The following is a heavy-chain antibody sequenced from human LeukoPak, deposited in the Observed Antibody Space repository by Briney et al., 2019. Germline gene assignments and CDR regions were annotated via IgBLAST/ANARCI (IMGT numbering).Heavy chain of an antibody. CDR2: ISSSSSTI. Sequence: PGGSLRLSCAASGFPFSSYSMTWVRQAPGKGLEWVSYISSSSSTIYYADSVKGRFTISRDNAKNSLYLQMNSLGAEDTAVYYCARDIGTTRLYYWGQGTLVTVSS. CDR1: GFPFSSYS. CDR3: ARDIGTTRLYY. D-gene: IGHD5-12*01. J-gene: IGHJ4*02. V-gene: IGHV3-48*01.